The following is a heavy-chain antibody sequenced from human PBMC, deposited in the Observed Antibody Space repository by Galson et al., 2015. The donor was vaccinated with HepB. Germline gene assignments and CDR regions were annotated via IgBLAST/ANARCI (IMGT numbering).Heavy chain of an antibody. D-gene: IGHD1-26*01. CDR2: ISYDGSNK. CDR3: ARARAWWELPEFDY. V-gene: IGHV3-30*04. Sequence: SLRLSCAASGFTFSSYTIHWVRQAPGKGPEWVAVISYDGSNKYYADSVKGRFTISRDNSKNTLYLQMNSLRAEDTAVYYCARARAWWELPEFDYWGQGTLVTVSS. CDR1: GFTFSSYT. J-gene: IGHJ4*02.